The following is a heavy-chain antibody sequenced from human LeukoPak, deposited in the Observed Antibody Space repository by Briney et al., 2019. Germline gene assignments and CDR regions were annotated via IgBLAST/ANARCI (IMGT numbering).Heavy chain of an antibody. CDR2: IIPIFGTA. V-gene: IGHV1-69*13. D-gene: IGHD3-10*01. J-gene: IGHJ4*02. Sequence: ASVTVSCKASGGTFSSYAISWVRQAPGQGLEWMGGIIPIFGTANYAQKFQGRITITADVSTSTAYMELSSLRSEDTAVYYCASVGSGSYPFDYWGQGTLVTVSS. CDR3: ASVGSGSYPFDY. CDR1: GGTFSSYA.